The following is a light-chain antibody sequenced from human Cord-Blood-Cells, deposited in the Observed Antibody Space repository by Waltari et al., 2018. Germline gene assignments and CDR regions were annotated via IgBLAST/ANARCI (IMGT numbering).Light chain of an antibody. J-gene: IGLJ3*02. V-gene: IGLV2-11*01. CDR3: CSYAGSYTLV. CDR1: SSDVGGYNY. Sequence: QSALTQPRSVSGSPVQSVTISCTGTSSDVGGYNYVSWYHHHPGKAPKLMIYDASKRPSGVPDRFSGSKSGNTASLTISGLQAEDEADYYCCSYAGSYTLVFGGGTKLTVL. CDR2: DAS.